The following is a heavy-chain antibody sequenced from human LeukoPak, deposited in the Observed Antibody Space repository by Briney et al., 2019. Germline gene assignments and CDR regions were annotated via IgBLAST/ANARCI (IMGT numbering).Heavy chain of an antibody. CDR1: GFTFSSYN. CDR2: ISSSSGYI. Sequence: PGGSLRLSCAASGFTFSSYNMNWVRQAPGKGLEWVSSISSSSGYIYYADSVKGRFTISRDNAKNSLYLQMNSLRAEDTGVYYCTRERGYSYGYSDYWGQGTLVTVSS. V-gene: IGHV3-21*01. CDR3: TRERGYSYGYSDY. J-gene: IGHJ4*02. D-gene: IGHD5-18*01.